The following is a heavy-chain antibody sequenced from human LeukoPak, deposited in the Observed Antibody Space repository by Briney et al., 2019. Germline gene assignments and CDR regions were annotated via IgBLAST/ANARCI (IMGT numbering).Heavy chain of an antibody. D-gene: IGHD5-12*01. CDR3: ARAAPVWWLRTWYFDY. Sequence: GGSLRLSCAASGFTFSSYAMSWVRQAPGKGLEWVSAISGSGGSTYYADSVKGRFTISRDNSKNTLYLQMNSLRAEDTAVYYCARAAPVWWLRTWYFDYWGQGTLVTVSS. V-gene: IGHV3-23*01. CDR2: ISGSGGST. J-gene: IGHJ4*02. CDR1: GFTFSSYA.